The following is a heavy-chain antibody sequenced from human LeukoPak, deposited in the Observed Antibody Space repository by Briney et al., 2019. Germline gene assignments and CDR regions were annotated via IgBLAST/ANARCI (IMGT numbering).Heavy chain of an antibody. V-gene: IGHV4-59*01. CDR2: IYYSGST. CDR1: GGSISSYY. J-gene: IGHJ4*02. Sequence: PSETLSLTCTVSGGSISSYYWSWIRQPPGKGLEWIGYIYYSGSTNYNPSLKSRVTVSVDTSKNQFSLKLSSVTAADTAVYYCAGGELTMVRGVIVYWGQGTLVTVSS. CDR3: AGGELTMVRGVIVY. D-gene: IGHD3-10*01.